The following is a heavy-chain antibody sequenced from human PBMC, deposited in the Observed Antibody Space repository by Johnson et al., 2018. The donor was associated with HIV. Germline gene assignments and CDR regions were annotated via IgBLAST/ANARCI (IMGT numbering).Heavy chain of an antibody. CDR2: ISYDGSDK. CDR3: ARDEPTDDAFDI. CDR1: GFTFSSYG. J-gene: IGHJ3*02. V-gene: IGHV3-30*19. Sequence: QVQLVESGGGVVQPGGSLRLSCAASGFTFSSYGMHWVRQAPGKGLEWVEVISYDGSDKYYADSVKGRVTISRDNSKNTLYLEMNSLRAEDMAVYYCARDEPTDDAFDIWGQGTMVTVSS.